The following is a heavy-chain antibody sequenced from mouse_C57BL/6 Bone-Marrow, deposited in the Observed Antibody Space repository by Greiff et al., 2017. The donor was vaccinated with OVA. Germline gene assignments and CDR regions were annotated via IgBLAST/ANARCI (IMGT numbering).Heavy chain of an antibody. CDR3: TRGITTVVAPYWYCDV. D-gene: IGHD1-1*01. CDR1: GFTFSSYA. CDR2: ISSGGDYI. V-gene: IGHV5-9-1*02. Sequence: DVLLVESGEGLVKPGGSLKLSCAASGFTFSSYAMSWVRQTPEKRLEWVAYISSGGDYIYSADTVKGRFTISRDNARNTLYLQKSRRKSEDTAMYYCTRGITTVVAPYWYCDVWGTGTTVTVSS. J-gene: IGHJ1*03.